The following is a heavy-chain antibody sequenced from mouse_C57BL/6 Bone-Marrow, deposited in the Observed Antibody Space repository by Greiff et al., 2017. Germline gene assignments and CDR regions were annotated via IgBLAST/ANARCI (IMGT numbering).Heavy chain of an antibody. CDR3: ARPDDGWYFDV. Sequence: EVKLQESGPELVKPGASVKIPCKASGYTFTDYNMDWVKQSHGKSLEWIGDINPNNGGTIYNQKFKGKATLTVDKSSSTAYMELRSLTSEDTAVYYCARPDDGWYFDVWGTGTTVTVSS. V-gene: IGHV1-18*01. D-gene: IGHD2-12*01. CDR1: GYTFTDYN. CDR2: INPNNGGT. J-gene: IGHJ1*03.